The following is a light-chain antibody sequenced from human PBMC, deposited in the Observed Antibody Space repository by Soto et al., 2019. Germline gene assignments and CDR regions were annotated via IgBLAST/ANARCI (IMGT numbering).Light chain of an antibody. V-gene: IGKV3-15*01. J-gene: IGKJ5*01. CDR1: QSIRKN. CDR3: QQSHNYMYT. CDR2: AAS. Sequence: ELVMSQSPATLSVSPGERVTLSCRASQSIRKNLVWYQKKPGQAPTLLIYAASTRATGVPARFSGSGSGTEFTLTISSLQSEDFATYYCQQSHNYMYTFGQGTRLEIK.